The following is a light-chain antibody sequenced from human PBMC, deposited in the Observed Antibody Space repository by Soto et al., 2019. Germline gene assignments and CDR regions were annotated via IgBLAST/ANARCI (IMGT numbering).Light chain of an antibody. CDR1: STDVGGYKY. CDR3: ISYTSSDTYV. J-gene: IGLJ1*01. CDR2: DVT. V-gene: IGLV2-14*01. Sequence: QAALSQPGSLSGSTGQSVAISCTRTSTDVGGYKYVSWYQQHPGKAPKLMIYDVTSRPSGISNRFSGSKSGNTAFLIISRLQAEDEADYYCISYTSSDTYVFGTGTKVTVL.